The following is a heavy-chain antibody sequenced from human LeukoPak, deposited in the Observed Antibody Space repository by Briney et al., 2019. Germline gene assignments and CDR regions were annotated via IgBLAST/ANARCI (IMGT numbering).Heavy chain of an antibody. CDR3: AREYYYYYYMDV. CDR1: GGTFSSYT. V-gene: IGHV1-69*13. CDR2: IIPIFGTA. J-gene: IGHJ6*03. Sequence: ASVKVSCKASGGTFSSYTISWVRQAPAQGLEWMGGIIPIFGTAHYAQKFQGRVTITADESTSTAYMELSSLRSEDTAVYYCAREYYYYYYMDVWGKGTTVTISS.